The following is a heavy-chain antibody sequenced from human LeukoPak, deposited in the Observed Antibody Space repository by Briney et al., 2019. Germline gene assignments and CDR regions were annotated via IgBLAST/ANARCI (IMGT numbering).Heavy chain of an antibody. D-gene: IGHD6-19*01. CDR1: GFTFSSYG. V-gene: IGHV3-33*06. Sequence: PGGSLRLSCAASGFTFSSYGMHWVRQAPGKGLEGVAVIWYDGSNKYYADSVKGRFTISRDNSKNTLYLQMNSLRAEDTAVYYCAKDGEQWLVVGGAFDIWGQGTMVTVSS. CDR2: IWYDGSNK. J-gene: IGHJ3*02. CDR3: AKDGEQWLVVGGAFDI.